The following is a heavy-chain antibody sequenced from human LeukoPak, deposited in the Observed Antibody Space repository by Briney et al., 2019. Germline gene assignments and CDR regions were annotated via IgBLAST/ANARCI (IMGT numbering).Heavy chain of an antibody. Sequence: PGGSLRLSCAASGFTFSSYAMSWVRQAPGKGLEWVSNISGGGATTFYADSVKGRFTISRDNSKNTLYLQLSSLRAEDTAVYYCAKSTGYSTTARDFDSWGRGTLVTVSS. V-gene: IGHV3-23*01. CDR2: ISGGGATT. CDR1: GFTFSSYA. CDR3: AKSTGYSTTARDFDS. J-gene: IGHJ4*02. D-gene: IGHD6-13*01.